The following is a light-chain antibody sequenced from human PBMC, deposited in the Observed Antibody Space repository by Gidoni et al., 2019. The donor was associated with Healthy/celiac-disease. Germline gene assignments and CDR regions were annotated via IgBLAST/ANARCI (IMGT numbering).Light chain of an antibody. CDR3: AAWDDRLNGSYV. V-gene: IGLV1-44*01. Sequence: QSVLTQPPSASGTPGQRVTISCSGSSSNIGSNTVNWYQQLPGTAPKLLIYSNNPRPSGVPDRFSGSKSGTSASLAISGLQAEDEADYYCAAWDDRLNGSYVFGTGTKVTVL. J-gene: IGLJ1*01. CDR1: SSNIGSNT. CDR2: SNN.